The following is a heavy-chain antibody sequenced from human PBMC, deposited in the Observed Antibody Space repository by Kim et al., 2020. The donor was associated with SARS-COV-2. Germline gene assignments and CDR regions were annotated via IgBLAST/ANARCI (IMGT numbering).Heavy chain of an antibody. J-gene: IGHJ4*02. D-gene: IGHD3-10*01. V-gene: IGHV3-30*02. CDR3: AKNSGSGSYYIDY. Sequence: YYADSVQARFTISRDNSKNTLYLQMNSLRAEVTAVYYCAKNSGSGSYYIDYWGQGTLVTVSS.